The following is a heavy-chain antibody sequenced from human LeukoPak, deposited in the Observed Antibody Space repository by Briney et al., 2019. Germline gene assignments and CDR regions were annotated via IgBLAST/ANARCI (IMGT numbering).Heavy chain of an antibody. Sequence: PSETLSLTRAVYGGSFSGYYWSWIRQPPGKGLEWIGEINHSGSTNYNPSLKSRVTISVDTSKNQFSLKLSSVTAADTAVYYCARGQGGGYDGLANDYWGQGTLVTVSS. V-gene: IGHV4-34*01. CDR1: GGSFSGYY. CDR2: INHSGST. D-gene: IGHD5-12*01. J-gene: IGHJ4*02. CDR3: ARGQGGGYDGLANDY.